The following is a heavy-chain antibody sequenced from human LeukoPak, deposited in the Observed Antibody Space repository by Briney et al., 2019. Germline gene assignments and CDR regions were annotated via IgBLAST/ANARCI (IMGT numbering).Heavy chain of an antibody. CDR3: ARGGSSSGWYGSRDNWFDP. D-gene: IGHD6-19*01. CDR2: IYYSGST. CDR1: GGSISSSSHY. J-gene: IGHJ5*02. V-gene: IGHV4-39*07. Sequence: SETLSLTCTVSGGSISSSSHYWGWIRQPPGKGLEWIGSIYYSGSTYYNPSPKSRVTISVDTSKNQFSLKLSSVTAADTAVYYCARGGSSSGWYGSRDNWFDPWGQGTLVTVSS.